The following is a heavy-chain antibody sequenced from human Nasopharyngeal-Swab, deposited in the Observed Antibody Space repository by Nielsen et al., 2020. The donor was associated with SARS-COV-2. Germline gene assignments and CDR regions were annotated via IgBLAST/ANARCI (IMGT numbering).Heavy chain of an antibody. V-gene: IGHV3-23*01. Sequence: GGSLRLSCAASGFTFNSYDMSWVRQAPGKGLEWVSIISGSGDTTYYADSVKDRFTISRDNSKNTLYLEMNSLRAEDTAVYYWAKPRDGGYGSPFDYWGQGTLVTVSS. D-gene: IGHD3-10*01. CDR1: GFTFNSYD. CDR3: AKPRDGGYGSPFDY. CDR2: ISGSGDTT. J-gene: IGHJ4*02.